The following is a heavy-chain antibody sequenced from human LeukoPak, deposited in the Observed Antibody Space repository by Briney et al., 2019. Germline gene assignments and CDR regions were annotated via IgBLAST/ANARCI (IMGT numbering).Heavy chain of an antibody. CDR2: ISSSGSTI. Sequence: PGGSLRLSCAASGFTFSDYYMSWIRQAPGKGLEWVSYISSSGSTIYYADSVKGRFTISRDNAKNSLYLQMNSLRPEDTAVYYCARGRRSGGITMIRGVKDRGWFDFWGQGTLVTVSS. D-gene: IGHD3-10*01. J-gene: IGHJ5*01. CDR3: ARGRRSGGITMIRGVKDRGWFDF. CDR1: GFTFSDYY. V-gene: IGHV3-11*04.